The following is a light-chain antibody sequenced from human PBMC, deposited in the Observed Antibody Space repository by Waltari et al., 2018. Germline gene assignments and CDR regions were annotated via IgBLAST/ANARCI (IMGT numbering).Light chain of an antibody. J-gene: IGLJ2*01. V-gene: IGLV2-14*03. Sequence: QSALTQPASVSGSPGQSITISCTGTSSDVGTYNYVSWYQQHPGKAPKLMIFDVSILPSGVSNRFAGSKSGTTSSLTISGLQAEDEADYYCSSYISSSTLELFGGGTSLTVL. CDR1: SSDVGTYNY. CDR2: DVS. CDR3: SSYISSSTLEL.